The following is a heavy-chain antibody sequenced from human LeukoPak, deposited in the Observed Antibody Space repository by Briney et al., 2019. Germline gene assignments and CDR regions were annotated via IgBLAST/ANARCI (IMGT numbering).Heavy chain of an antibody. CDR1: GFTFSSYG. CDR3: ARDSDAAVADEYYYYYGMDV. Sequence: GGSLRLSCAASGFTFSSYGMHWVRQAPGKGLEWVAVIWYDGSNKYYADSVKGRFTISIDNSKNTLYLQMNSLRAEDTAVYYCARDSDAAVADEYYYYYGMDVWGQGTMVTVSS. J-gene: IGHJ6*02. V-gene: IGHV3-33*01. D-gene: IGHD6-19*01. CDR2: IWYDGSNK.